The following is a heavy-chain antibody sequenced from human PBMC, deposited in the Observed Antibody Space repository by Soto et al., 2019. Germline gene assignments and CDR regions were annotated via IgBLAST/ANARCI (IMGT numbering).Heavy chain of an antibody. Sequence: PGGSLRLSCAASGFTFSSYGMHWVRQAPGKGLEWVAVIWYDGSNKYYADSVKGRFTISRDNSKNTLYLQMNSLRAEDTAVYYCARDYESASLLWFGELLSHYYYYYGMDVWGQGTTVTVSS. CDR3: ARDYESASLLWFGELLSHYYYYYGMDV. D-gene: IGHD3-10*01. CDR2: IWYDGSNK. CDR1: GFTFSSYG. J-gene: IGHJ6*02. V-gene: IGHV3-33*01.